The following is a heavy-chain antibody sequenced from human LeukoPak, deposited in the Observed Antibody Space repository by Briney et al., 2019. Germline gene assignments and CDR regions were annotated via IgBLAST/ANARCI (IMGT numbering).Heavy chain of an antibody. CDR1: GGSFSSYY. J-gene: IGHJ6*02. CDR3: ARVGAYYYYGMDV. V-gene: IGHV4-59*12. CDR2: IYSSGSA. Sequence: SETLSLTCTVSGGSFSSYYWNWIRQPPGKGLEWIGYIYSSGSANYNPSLKSRVTISVDTSKNQFSLKLSSVTAADTAVYYCARVGAYYYYGMDVWAKGPRSPSP.